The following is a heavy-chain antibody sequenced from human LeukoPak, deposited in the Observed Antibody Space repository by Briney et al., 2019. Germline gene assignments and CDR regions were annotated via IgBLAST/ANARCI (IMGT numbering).Heavy chain of an antibody. D-gene: IGHD3-3*01. CDR3: ARSSVNWFDP. CDR2: IYPGDSAT. V-gene: IGHV5-51*01. Sequence: GESLKISCKGSGYSFANYWTGWVRQMPGKGLEWMGIIYPGDSATRYSPSFQGQVTISADKFVSTAYLQWSSLKASDTAIYYCARSSVNWFDPWGQGTLVSVSS. J-gene: IGHJ5*02. CDR1: GYSFANYW.